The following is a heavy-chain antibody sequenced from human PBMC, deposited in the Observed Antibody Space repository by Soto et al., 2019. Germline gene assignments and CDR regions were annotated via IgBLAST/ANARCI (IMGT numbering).Heavy chain of an antibody. D-gene: IGHD3-22*01. CDR1: GFSLSTSGVG. Sequence: QITLKESGPTLVKPTQTLTLTCTFSGFSLSTSGVGVGWIRQPPGKALEWLALIYWNDDKRYSPSLKSRLTITKDTSKNQVVLTMTNMDPVDTATYYCALSLALRPSGYYYGFDYWGQGTLVTVSS. CDR3: ALSLALRPSGYYYGFDY. CDR2: IYWNDDK. J-gene: IGHJ4*02. V-gene: IGHV2-5*01.